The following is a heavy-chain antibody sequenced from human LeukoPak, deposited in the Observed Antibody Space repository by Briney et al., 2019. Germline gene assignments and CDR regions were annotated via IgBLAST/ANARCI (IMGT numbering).Heavy chain of an antibody. CDR1: GFTFSSYG. Sequence: GGSLRLSCAASGFTFSSYGMHWVRQAPGKGLKWVAVISYDGSNKFYEDSVKGRFTISRDNSKNTLYLQMSSLRAEDTAVYYCAKAGYSSGWRNFDYWGQGTLVTVSS. CDR2: ISYDGSNK. J-gene: IGHJ4*02. D-gene: IGHD6-19*01. V-gene: IGHV3-30*18. CDR3: AKAGYSSGWRNFDY.